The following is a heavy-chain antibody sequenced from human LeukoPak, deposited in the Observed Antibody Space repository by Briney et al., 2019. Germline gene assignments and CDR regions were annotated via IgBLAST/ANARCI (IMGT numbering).Heavy chain of an antibody. CDR2: IYYSGST. J-gene: IGHJ2*01. CDR1: GGSINNSSYY. V-gene: IGHV4-39*07. Sequence: SETLSLTCTVSGGSINNSSYYWGWIRQPPGKGLEWIGSIYYSGSTYYNPSLKSRVTISVDTSKNQFSLRLSSVTAADTAVYYCARRGGRLRSGYSYVTWYFDLWGRGTLVTVSS. D-gene: IGHD5-18*01. CDR3: ARRGGRLRSGYSYVTWYFDL.